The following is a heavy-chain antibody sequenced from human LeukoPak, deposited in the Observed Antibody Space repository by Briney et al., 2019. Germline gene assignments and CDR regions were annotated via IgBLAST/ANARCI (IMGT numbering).Heavy chain of an antibody. CDR3: ARGSSWYGLVY. D-gene: IGHD6-13*01. CDR1: GGSFSGYY. V-gene: IGHV4-34*01. CDR2: INHSGST. Sequence: PSETLSLTCAVYGGSFSGYYWSWIRQPPGKGLEWIGEINHSGSTNYNPSLKSRVTTSVDTSKNQFSLKLSSVTAADTAVYYCARGSSWYGLVYWGQGTLVTVSS. J-gene: IGHJ4*02.